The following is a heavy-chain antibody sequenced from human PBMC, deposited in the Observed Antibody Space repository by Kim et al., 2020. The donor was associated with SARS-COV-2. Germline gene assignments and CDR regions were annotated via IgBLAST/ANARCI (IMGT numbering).Heavy chain of an antibody. J-gene: IGHJ6*02. CDR1: GFTFSSYG. Sequence: GGSLRLSCAASGFTFSSYGMHWVRQAPGKGLEWVAVIWYDGSNKYYADSVKGRFTISRDNSKNTLYLQMNSLRAEDTAVYYCALESVLYYYGMDVWGQGTTVTVSS. CDR2: IWYDGSNK. V-gene: IGHV3-33*01. D-gene: IGHD3-3*02. CDR3: ALESVLYYYGMDV.